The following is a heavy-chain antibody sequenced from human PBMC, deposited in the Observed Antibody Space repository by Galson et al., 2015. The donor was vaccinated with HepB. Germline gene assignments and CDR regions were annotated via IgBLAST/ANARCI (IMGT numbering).Heavy chain of an antibody. CDR3: AKDAEEMATIGESFDY. CDR1: GFTFSSYA. V-gene: IGHV3-23*01. J-gene: IGHJ4*02. CDR2: ISGSGGST. Sequence: SLRLSCAASGFTFSSYAMSWVRQAPGKGLEWVSAISGSGGSTYYADSVKGRFTISRDNSKNTLYLQMNSLRAEDTAVYYCAKDAEEMATIGESFDYWGQGTLVTVSS. D-gene: IGHD5-24*01.